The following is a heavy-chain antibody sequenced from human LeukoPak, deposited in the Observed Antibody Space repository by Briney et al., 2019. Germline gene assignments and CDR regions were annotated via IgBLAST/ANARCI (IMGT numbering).Heavy chain of an antibody. D-gene: IGHD2-21*02. J-gene: IGHJ4*02. V-gene: IGHV1-18*01. CDR3: ARGDYCGGDCFYMDY. Sequence: ASVKVSCKASGYTFTSYGISWVRQAPGQGLEWMGWISAYNGNTNYAQKLQGRVTMTTDTSTSTAYMELRSLRSDDTAVYYCARGDYCGGDCFYMDYWGQGTLVTVSS. CDR1: GYTFTSYG. CDR2: ISAYNGNT.